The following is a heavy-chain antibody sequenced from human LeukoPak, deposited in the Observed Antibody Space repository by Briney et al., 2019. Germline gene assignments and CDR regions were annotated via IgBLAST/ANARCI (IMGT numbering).Heavy chain of an antibody. CDR2: ISYDGSNK. CDR3: AGVNYYDSAPMG. J-gene: IGHJ4*02. V-gene: IGHV3-30-3*01. D-gene: IGHD3-22*01. CDR1: GFTFSSYA. Sequence: GGSLRLSCAASGFTFSSYAMSWVRQAPGKGLEWVAVISYDGSNKYYADSVKGRFTISRDNSKNTLYLQMNSLRAEDTAVYYCAGVNYYDSAPMGWGQGTLVTVSS.